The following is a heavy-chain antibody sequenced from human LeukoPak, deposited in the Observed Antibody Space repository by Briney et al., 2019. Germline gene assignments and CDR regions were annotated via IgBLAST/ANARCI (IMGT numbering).Heavy chain of an antibody. CDR2: IWYDGSNK. CDR1: GFTFGSYG. D-gene: IGHD6-19*01. J-gene: IGHJ4*02. Sequence: GGSLRLSCIASGFTFGSYGMHWVRQAPGKGLEVVAVIWYDGSNKYHADSVKGRFTISRDNSKNTLYLQMNSLRAEDTAVYYCARGRGDWYEPALIYYFHYWGQGTLVTVSS. V-gene: IGHV3-33*01. CDR3: ARGRGDWYEPALIYYFHY.